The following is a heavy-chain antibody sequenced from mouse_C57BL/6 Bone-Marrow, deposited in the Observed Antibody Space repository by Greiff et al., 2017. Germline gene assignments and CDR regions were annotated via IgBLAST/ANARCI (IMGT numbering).Heavy chain of an antibody. D-gene: IGHD1-1*01. CDR2: IRSKSNNYAT. V-gene: IGHV10-1*01. CDR3: ASHYYGSSYAMDY. Sequence: EVQLVESGGGLVQPKGSLKLSCAASGFSFNTYAMNWVRQAPGKGLEWVARIRSKSNNYATYYADSVKDRFTISRDDSESMLYLQMNNLKTEDTAMYYCASHYYGSSYAMDYWGQGTSVTVSS. CDR1: GFSFNTYA. J-gene: IGHJ4*01.